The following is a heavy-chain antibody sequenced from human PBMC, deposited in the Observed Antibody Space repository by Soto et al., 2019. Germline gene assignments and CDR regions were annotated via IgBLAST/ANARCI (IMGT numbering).Heavy chain of an antibody. CDR1: RYSFTTCA. D-gene: IGHD1-1*01. J-gene: IGHJ4*02. CDR3: ARDPGTGAALRAYHFDY. CDR2: INAGNGDT. Sequence: ASVKVSCKASRYSFTTCALHWVRQAPGQRLEWMGWINAGNGDTKYSEKFQGRVTITRDTSANTAYMELSSLRSEDTSVYYCARDPGTGAALRAYHFDYWGQGTLVTVSS. V-gene: IGHV1-3*01.